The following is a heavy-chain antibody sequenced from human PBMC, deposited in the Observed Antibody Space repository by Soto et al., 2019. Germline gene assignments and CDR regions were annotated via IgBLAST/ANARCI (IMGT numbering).Heavy chain of an antibody. CDR3: AIGLTIAAPLSFHY. Sequence: PGGSLRLSCAASGFTFSSYGMHWVRQAPGKGLEWVAVISYDGSNKYYADSVKGRFTISRDNSKNTLYLQMNSLRAEDTAVYYFAIGLTIAAPLSFHYSGQGPLVT. CDR2: ISYDGSNK. D-gene: IGHD6-6*01. V-gene: IGHV3-30*03. J-gene: IGHJ4*02. CDR1: GFTFSSYG.